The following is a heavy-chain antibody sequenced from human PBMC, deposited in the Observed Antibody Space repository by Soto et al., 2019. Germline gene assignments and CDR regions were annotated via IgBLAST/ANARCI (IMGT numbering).Heavy chain of an antibody. D-gene: IGHD6-19*01. CDR1: GDSVSSPYY. CDR3: ARSAGWYAVHS. CDR2: VFHTGTT. J-gene: IGHJ4*02. Sequence: QVQLQESGPGLVKPSGTLSLTCAVSGDSVSSPYYWCWVRQPPGKGLEWIGEVFHTGTTSYNPSLRSRVTISMDKSINQFSLDLSSVTAADTVVYHCARSAGWYAVHSWGPGTLVIVSS. V-gene: IGHV4-4*02.